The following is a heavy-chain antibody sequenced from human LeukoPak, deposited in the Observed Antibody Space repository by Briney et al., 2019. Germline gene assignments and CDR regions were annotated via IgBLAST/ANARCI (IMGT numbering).Heavy chain of an antibody. CDR1: GFTFSSYS. V-gene: IGHV3-21*01. CDR3: ARDQGFRYGSGSDLDY. Sequence: GGSLTLSCAASGFTFSSYSMNWVRQAPGKGLEWVSSISSSSSYIYYADSVKGRFTISRDNAKNSLYLQMNSLRAEDTAVYYCARDQGFRYGSGSDLDYWGQGTLVTVSS. J-gene: IGHJ4*02. D-gene: IGHD3-10*01. CDR2: ISSSSSYI.